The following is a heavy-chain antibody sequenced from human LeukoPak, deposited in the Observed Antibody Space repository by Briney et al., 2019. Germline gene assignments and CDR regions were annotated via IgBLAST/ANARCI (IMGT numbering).Heavy chain of an antibody. D-gene: IGHD5-12*01. CDR2: IIPILGIA. V-gene: IGHV1-69*04. Sequence: ASVKVSCKASGGTFSSYAISWVRRAPGQGLEWMGRIIPILGIANYAQKFQGRVTITADKSTSTAYMELSSLRSEDTAVYYCARPSGYDYIWGQGTLVTVSS. CDR3: ARPSGYDYI. J-gene: IGHJ4*02. CDR1: GGTFSSYA.